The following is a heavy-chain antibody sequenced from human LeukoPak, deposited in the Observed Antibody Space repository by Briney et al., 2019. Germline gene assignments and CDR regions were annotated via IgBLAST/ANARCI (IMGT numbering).Heavy chain of an antibody. CDR2: ISSSSSTI. CDR3: ATGAYCDH. CDR1: GFTFSSYS. V-gene: IGHV3-48*01. Sequence: GGSPRLSCAASGFTFSSYSMNWVRQAPGKGLEWVSYISSSSSTIYYADSVKGRFTISRDNSESTLFLQMNGLRAEDTAIYFCATGAYCDHWGQGTLVTVSS. J-gene: IGHJ4*02.